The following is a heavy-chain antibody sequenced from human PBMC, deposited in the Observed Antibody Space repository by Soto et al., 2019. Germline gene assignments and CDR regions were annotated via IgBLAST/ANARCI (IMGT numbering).Heavy chain of an antibody. V-gene: IGHV3-15*07. J-gene: IGHJ6*02. CDR3: TTVGYSGYGVYYYYGMDV. CDR2: IKSKTDGGTT. CDR1: GFTFSNAW. Sequence: PGGSLRLSCAASGFTFSNAWMNWVRQAPGKGLEWVGRIKSKTDGGTTDYAAPVKGRFTISRDDSKNTLYLQIDSLKTEDTAVYYCTTVGYSGYGVYYYYGMDVWGQGTTVTVSS. D-gene: IGHD5-12*01.